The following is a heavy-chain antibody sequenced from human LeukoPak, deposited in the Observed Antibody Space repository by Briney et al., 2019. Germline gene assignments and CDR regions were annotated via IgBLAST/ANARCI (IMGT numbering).Heavy chain of an antibody. J-gene: IGHJ5*02. CDR2: IYYSGST. CDR1: GGSISSSSYY. Sequence: PSETLSLTCTVSGGSISSSSYYWGWIRQPPGKGLEWIGSIYYSGSTYYNPSLKSRVTISVDTSKNQFSLKLSSVTAADTAVYYCARHSPFGPYWFDLWGQGTLVTVSS. CDR3: ARHSPFGPYWFDL. V-gene: IGHV4-39*01. D-gene: IGHD3-16*01.